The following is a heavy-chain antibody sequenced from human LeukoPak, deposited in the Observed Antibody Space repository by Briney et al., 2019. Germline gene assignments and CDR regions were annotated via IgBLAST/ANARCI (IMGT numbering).Heavy chain of an antibody. V-gene: IGHV3-30*02. CDR1: GFTFSNYG. D-gene: IGHD3-10*01. CDR2: IRYDGSNK. Sequence: PGGSLRLSCAASGFTFSNYGMHWVRQGPGKGLEWVAFIRYDGSNKYYADSVKGRFTISRDNSKNTLYLQMKSLRAEDTAVYYCAKSGYYGSGSYYNKNWNYYYYYMDVWGKGTTVTISS. CDR3: AKSGYYGSGSYYNKNWNYYYYYMDV. J-gene: IGHJ6*03.